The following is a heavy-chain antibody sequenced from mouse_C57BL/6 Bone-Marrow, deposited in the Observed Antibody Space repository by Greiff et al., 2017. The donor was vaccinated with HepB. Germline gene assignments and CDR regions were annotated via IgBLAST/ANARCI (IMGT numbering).Heavy chain of an antibody. Sequence: EVNLVESGGDLVKPGGSLKLSCAASGFTFSSYGMSWVRQTPDKRLEWVATISSGGSYTYYPDSVKGRFTISRDNAKNTLYLQMSSLKSEDTAMYYCARKQLRMDYWGQGTSVTVSS. D-gene: IGHD3-2*02. CDR3: ARKQLRMDY. J-gene: IGHJ4*01. V-gene: IGHV5-6*01. CDR2: ISSGGSYT. CDR1: GFTFSSYG.